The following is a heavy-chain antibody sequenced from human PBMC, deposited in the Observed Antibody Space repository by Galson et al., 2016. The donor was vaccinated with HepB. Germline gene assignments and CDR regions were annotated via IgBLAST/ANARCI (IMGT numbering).Heavy chain of an antibody. CDR1: GFTFSNYG. Sequence: SLRLSCAASGFTFSNYGMSWVRQAPGKGLEWVSAVSGSGDNTYYADSVKGRFTISRDNSRNTVYVQINSLRAEDTAIYYCTMISWSTSSGFGFWDQGTRVTVSS. J-gene: IGHJ4*02. V-gene: IGHV3-23*01. CDR3: TMISWSTSSGFGF. CDR2: VSGSGDNT. D-gene: IGHD3-22*01.